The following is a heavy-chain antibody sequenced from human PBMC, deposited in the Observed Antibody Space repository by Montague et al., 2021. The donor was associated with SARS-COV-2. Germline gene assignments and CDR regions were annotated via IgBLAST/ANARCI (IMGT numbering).Heavy chain of an antibody. D-gene: IGHD3-3*01. J-gene: IGHJ3*02. Sequence: TLSLTCTVSGGSISSGGHYWSWIRQHPGKGLEWIGYIYYSGSTYYNPSLKSRVTISVDTSKNQFSLKLSSVTAADTAVYYCARDSGITIFGVVIMQAFDIWGQGTMVTVSS. CDR3: ARDSGITIFGVVIMQAFDI. CDR1: GGSISSGGHY. CDR2: IYYSGST. V-gene: IGHV4-31*03.